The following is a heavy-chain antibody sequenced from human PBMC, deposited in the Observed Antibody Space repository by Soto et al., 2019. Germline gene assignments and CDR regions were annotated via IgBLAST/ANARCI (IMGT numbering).Heavy chain of an antibody. D-gene: IGHD2-2*01. J-gene: IGHJ5*02. CDR2: IYYSGST. Sequence: SETLSLTCTVSGGSISSGGYYWSWIRQHPGKGLEWIGYIYYSGSTYYNPSLKSRVTISVDTSKNQFSLKLSSVTAADTAVYYSARTRLGYCSSTSCSNWFDPWGKGTLVTVSS. CDR1: GGSISSGGYY. V-gene: IGHV4-31*03. CDR3: ARTRLGYCSSTSCSNWFDP.